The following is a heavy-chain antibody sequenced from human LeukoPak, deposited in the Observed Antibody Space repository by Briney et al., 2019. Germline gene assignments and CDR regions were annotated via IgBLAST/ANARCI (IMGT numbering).Heavy chain of an antibody. J-gene: IGHJ4*02. Sequence: PSETLSLTCAVSGYSISIGYYWGWIRQPPGKGLEWIGSVYHSGSTYYNPSLKSRVTPSMDTSKNQLSLKLNSATAADTAAYYCARHAFFDSTGYYYYFDYWGQGSLVTVSS. V-gene: IGHV4-38-2*01. CDR3: ARHAFFDSTGYYYYFDY. CDR2: VYHSGST. CDR1: GYSISIGYY. D-gene: IGHD3-22*01.